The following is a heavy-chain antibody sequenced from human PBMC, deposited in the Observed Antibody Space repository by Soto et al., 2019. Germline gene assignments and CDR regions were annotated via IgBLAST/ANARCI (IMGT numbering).Heavy chain of an antibody. V-gene: IGHV4-38-2*01. D-gene: IGHD3-22*01. CDR1: GYSINSGYY. CDR2: LYHGGST. J-gene: IGHJ5*02. Sequence: SETLSLTCAVSGYSINSGYYWGWLRQPPGKGLEWIGSLYHGGSTYYNPSLNSRVTLSIDMTNNHVSLILNSVTAADTAVYYCARVGPWVPYYYDSSPYTFENWFDPWGQGTLVTVSS. CDR3: ARVGPWVPYYYDSSPYTFENWFDP.